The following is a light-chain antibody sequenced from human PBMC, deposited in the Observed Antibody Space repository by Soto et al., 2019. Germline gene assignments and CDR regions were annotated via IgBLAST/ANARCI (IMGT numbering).Light chain of an antibody. V-gene: IGLV3-21*01. Sequence: SYELTQPPSVSVAPGETARITCGGNNIGRKSVHWYHQKPVQAPVLVIYYDSDRPSGITERFSGSNSVNTATMTITSVEAGDEADYYCQVWDSNSDHSVFGGGTKLTVL. CDR1: NIGRKS. CDR3: QVWDSNSDHSV. J-gene: IGLJ2*01. CDR2: YDS.